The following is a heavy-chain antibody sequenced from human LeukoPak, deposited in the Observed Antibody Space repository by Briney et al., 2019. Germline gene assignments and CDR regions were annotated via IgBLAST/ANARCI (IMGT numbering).Heavy chain of an antibody. J-gene: IGHJ5*02. CDR3: AKGPATFRGDWFDP. CDR2: ISYDGSNK. D-gene: IGHD2-2*01. CDR1: GFTFSSYA. V-gene: IGHV3-30-3*01. Sequence: PGRSLRLSCAASGFTFSSYAMHWVRQAPGKGLEWVAVISYDGSNKYYADSVKGRFTISRDNSKNTLYLQMNSLRAEDTALYYCAKGPATFRGDWFDPWGQGTLVTVSS.